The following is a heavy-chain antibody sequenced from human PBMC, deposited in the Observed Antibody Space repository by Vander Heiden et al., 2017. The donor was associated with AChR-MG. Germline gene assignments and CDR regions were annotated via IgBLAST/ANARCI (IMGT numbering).Heavy chain of an antibody. V-gene: IGHV3-23*01. D-gene: IGHD3-9*01. Sequence: EVQLLESGGGLVQPGGSLRLSCAASGFTFSSHAVSWVRQAPGKGLEWVSAISGSGGSTYYADSVKGRFTISRDNSKNTLYLQMNSLRAEDTAVYYCAKEVQWYYDILTGTGGYWGQGTLVTVSS. J-gene: IGHJ4*02. CDR3: AKEVQWYYDILTGTGGY. CDR2: ISGSGGST. CDR1: GFTFSSHA.